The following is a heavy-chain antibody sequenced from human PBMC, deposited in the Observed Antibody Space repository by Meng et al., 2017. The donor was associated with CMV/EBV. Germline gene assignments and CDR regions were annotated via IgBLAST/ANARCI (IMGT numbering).Heavy chain of an antibody. CDR3: ASMVVTRGWFDP. V-gene: IGHV3-53*01. D-gene: IGHD4/OR15-4a*01. CDR1: GFTVSSNY. Sequence: GESLKISCAASGFTVSSNYMSWVRQAPGKGLEWVSVIYSGGSTYYADSVQGRFTISRDNSKNTLYLQMNSLRAEDTAVYYCASMVVTRGWFDPWGQGTLVTVSS. J-gene: IGHJ5*02. CDR2: IYSGGST.